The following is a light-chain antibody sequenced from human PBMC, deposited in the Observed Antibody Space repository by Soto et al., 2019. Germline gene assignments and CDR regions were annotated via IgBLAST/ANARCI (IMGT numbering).Light chain of an antibody. Sequence: QSVLTQPPSLSGTTGPRVTISCSGSNSNIGRYSVNWYQHFPGTAPKILIYSDDERPSGVPDRFSGSKSGTSASLAISGLQSEDEAEYYCASWDDNLNGPLFGGVTKLTVL. CDR1: NSNIGRYS. CDR2: SDD. CDR3: ASWDDNLNGPL. J-gene: IGLJ3*02. V-gene: IGLV1-44*01.